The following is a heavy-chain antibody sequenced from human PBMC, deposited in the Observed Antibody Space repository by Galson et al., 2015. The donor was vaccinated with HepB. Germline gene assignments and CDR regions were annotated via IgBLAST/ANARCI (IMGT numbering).Heavy chain of an antibody. CDR1: GFIFNSYG. J-gene: IGHJ4*02. CDR3: ARDQRAGARYSSGWYSYYFDS. D-gene: IGHD6-19*01. V-gene: IGHV3-30*03. CDR2: ISYDGSSK. Sequence: SLRLSCAASGFIFNSYGMHWVRQAPGKGLEWVAVISYDGSSKDYADSVKGRFTISRDNSKNTLYLQLNSLRADDTSVYYCARDQRAGARYSSGWYSYYFDSWGQGTLVTVSS.